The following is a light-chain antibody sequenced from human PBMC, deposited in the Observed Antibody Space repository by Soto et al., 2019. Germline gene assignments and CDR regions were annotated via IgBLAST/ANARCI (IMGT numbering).Light chain of an antibody. CDR1: SGHISYA. Sequence: QPVLTQSPSASASLRASVKLTFTLRSGHISYAIAWHQQQPEKGPRDLMKLNSDGSHTKGDGIPDRFSGSSSGAERYLINSCLQSEDEADYYCQTWGTGIRVFGGGTELTVL. CDR3: QTWGTGIRV. J-gene: IGLJ2*01. V-gene: IGLV4-69*01. CDR2: LNSDGSH.